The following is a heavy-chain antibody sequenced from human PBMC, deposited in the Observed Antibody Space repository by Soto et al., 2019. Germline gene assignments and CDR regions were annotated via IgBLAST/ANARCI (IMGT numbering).Heavy chain of an antibody. Sequence: QVQLVQSGAEVKKPGSSVKVSCKASGGTFSSYTISWVRQAPGQGLEWMGRIIPILGIANYAQKFQGRVTITADKSTSTAYMERSSLRSEDTAVYYCARGGGYCSSTSCYRIYYYYGMDVWGQGTTVTVSS. CDR1: GGTFSSYT. J-gene: IGHJ6*02. CDR3: ARGGGYCSSTSCYRIYYYYGMDV. V-gene: IGHV1-69*02. CDR2: IIPILGIA. D-gene: IGHD2-2*01.